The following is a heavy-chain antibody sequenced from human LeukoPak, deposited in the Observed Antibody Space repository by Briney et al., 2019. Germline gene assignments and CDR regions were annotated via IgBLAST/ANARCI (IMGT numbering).Heavy chain of an antibody. CDR2: ITGSGGDT. CDR3: AKDIVPIFGVAANAFDI. V-gene: IGHV3-23*01. CDR1: GFTFSSYA. J-gene: IGHJ3*02. Sequence: GGSLRLSCAASGFTFSSYAMNWARQAPGKGLEWVSTITGSGGDTYYADSVKGRFTISRDNAKNSLYLQMNSLRAEDMALYYCAKDIVPIFGVAANAFDIWGQGTMVTVSS. D-gene: IGHD3-3*01.